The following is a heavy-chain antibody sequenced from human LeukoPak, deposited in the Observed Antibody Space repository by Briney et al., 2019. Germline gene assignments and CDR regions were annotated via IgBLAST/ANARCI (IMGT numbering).Heavy chain of an antibody. CDR1: GGSISSGGYY. D-gene: IGHD4-17*01. V-gene: IGHV4-31*03. Sequence: SETLSLTCTVSGGSISSGGYYWSWLRQHPGKGLEWIGYIYYSGSTYYNPSLKSRVTISVDTSKNQFSLKLSSVTAADTAVYYCARAKDYGDYPDAFDIWGQGTMVTVSS. CDR3: ARAKDYGDYPDAFDI. J-gene: IGHJ3*02. CDR2: IYYSGST.